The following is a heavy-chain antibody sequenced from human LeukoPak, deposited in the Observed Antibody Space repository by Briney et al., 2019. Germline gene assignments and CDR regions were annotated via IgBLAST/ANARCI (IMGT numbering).Heavy chain of an antibody. Sequence: TGGSLRLSCVASGSGFTFSEFWMGRVRQAPGERLEWVANIKGDGSETYYVDSVKGRFTISRDNVKNSVYLQMNSLTADDTSLYRCAREAYCGGPSCFAVNYMDVWGKGTTVTVSS. D-gene: IGHD2-2*01. CDR2: IKGDGSET. V-gene: IGHV3-7*01. J-gene: IGHJ6*03. CDR3: AREAYCGGPSCFAVNYMDV. CDR1: GSGFTFSEFW.